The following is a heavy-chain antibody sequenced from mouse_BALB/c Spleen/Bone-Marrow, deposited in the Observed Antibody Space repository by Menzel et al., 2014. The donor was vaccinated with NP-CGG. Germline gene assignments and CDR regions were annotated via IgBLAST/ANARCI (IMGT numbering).Heavy chain of an antibody. CDR3: AREGDGYDPAWFAY. CDR1: GFTFSSYA. V-gene: IGHV5-6-5*01. J-gene: IGHJ3*01. D-gene: IGHD2-2*01. Sequence: EVKLVESGGGLVKPGGSLKLSCAASGFTFSSYAMSWVRQTPEKRLEWVASISSGGSTYYPDSVKGRFTISRDNARNILYLQMSGLRSEDTAMYYCAREGDGYDPAWFAYWGQGTLVTVSA. CDR2: ISSGGST.